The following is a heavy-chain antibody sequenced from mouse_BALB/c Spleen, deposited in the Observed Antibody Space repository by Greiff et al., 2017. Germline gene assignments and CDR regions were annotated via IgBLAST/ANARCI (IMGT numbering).Heavy chain of an antibody. CDR1: GFSLTSYG. CDR3: ASYGQRAY. D-gene: IGHD1-1*02. J-gene: IGHJ3*01. CDR2: IWAGGST. V-gene: IGHV2-9*02. Sequence: QVQLKQSGPGLVAPSQSLSITCTVSGFSLTSYGVHWVRQPPGKGLEWLGVIWAGGSTNYNSALMSRLSISKDNSKSQVFLKMNSLQTDDTAMYYCASYGQRAYWGQGTLVTVSA.